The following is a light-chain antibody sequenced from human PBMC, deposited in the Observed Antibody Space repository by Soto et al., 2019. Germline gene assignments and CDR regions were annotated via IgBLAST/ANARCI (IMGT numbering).Light chain of an antibody. V-gene: IGLV2-8*01. CDR2: EVS. CDR1: SNDVGAYNY. CDR3: SSYAGSNNVV. J-gene: IGLJ2*01. Sequence: QSALTQPPSASGSPGQSVTISCTGTSNDVGAYNYVSWYQQHPGKAPKLMISEVSKRPSGVPDRFSGSKSGNTASLTVSGLQAEDEADYYCSSYAGSNNVVFGGGTKVTVL.